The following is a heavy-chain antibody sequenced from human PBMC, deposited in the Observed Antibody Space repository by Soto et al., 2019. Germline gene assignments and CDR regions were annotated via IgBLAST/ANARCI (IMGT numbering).Heavy chain of an antibody. CDR1: GFTFSSYA. D-gene: IGHD2-15*01. CDR2: ISGSGGST. J-gene: IGHJ4*02. V-gene: IGHV3-23*01. Sequence: QPGGSLRLSCAASGFTFSSYAMSWVRQAPGKGLEWVSAISGSGGSTYYADSVKGRFTISRDNSKNTLYLQMNSLRAEDTAVYYCAKGWIDTIVVVVAATDYWAQGTLVTVSS. CDR3: AKGWIDTIVVVVAATDY.